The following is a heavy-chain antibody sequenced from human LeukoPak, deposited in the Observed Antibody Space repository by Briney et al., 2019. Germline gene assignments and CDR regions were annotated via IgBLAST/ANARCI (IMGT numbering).Heavy chain of an antibody. CDR1: GFTFSSYW. D-gene: IGHD3-3*01. CDR2: IKQDGSEK. Sequence: GGSLRLSCAASGFTFSSYWMSWVRQAPGKGLEWVANIKQDGSEKYYVDSVKGRFTISRDNAKNSLYLQMNSLRAEDTAVYYCARALYYDFWSGYYDPLDYWGQGTLVTVSS. J-gene: IGHJ4*02. V-gene: IGHV3-7*01. CDR3: ARALYYDFWSGYYDPLDY.